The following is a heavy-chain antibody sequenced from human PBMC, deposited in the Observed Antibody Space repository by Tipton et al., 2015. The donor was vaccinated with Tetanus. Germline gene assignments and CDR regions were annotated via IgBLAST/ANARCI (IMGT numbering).Heavy chain of an antibody. V-gene: IGHV4-4*02. Sequence: PGLVKPSGTLSLTCTVSGGSIINTTWLTWVRQPPGKGLEWLGDIFHSGTAYYSPSLKSRLTISLDKSNNHLSLKMTSMTAADTAVYYCVRGRGLGAYSFGFEFWGQGAQVIVSS. J-gene: IGHJ4*02. CDR2: IFHSGTA. CDR1: GGSIINTTW. CDR3: VRGRGLGAYSFGFEF. D-gene: IGHD5-18*01.